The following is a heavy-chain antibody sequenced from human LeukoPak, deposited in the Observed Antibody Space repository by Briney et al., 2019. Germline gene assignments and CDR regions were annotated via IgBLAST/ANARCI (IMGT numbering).Heavy chain of an antibody. D-gene: IGHD3-22*01. J-gene: IGHJ1*01. CDR2: FDPEDGET. Sequence: ASVKVSCKVSGYTLTELSMHWVRQAPGKGLEWMGGFDPEDGETIYAQKFQGRVTMTEDTSTDTAYMELSSLRSEDTAVYYCARDRRLDYYDSSGYYPQHWGQGTLVTVSS. CDR1: GYTLTELS. V-gene: IGHV1-24*01. CDR3: ARDRRLDYYDSSGYYPQH.